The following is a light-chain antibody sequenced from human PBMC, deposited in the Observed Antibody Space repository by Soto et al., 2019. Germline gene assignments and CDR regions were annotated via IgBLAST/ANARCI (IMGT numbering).Light chain of an antibody. CDR1: RTVDGNY. J-gene: IGKJ3*01. V-gene: IGKV3-20*01. CDR3: QQCSASPRT. Sequence: EVVLTQSPGTLSLSPGERATLSCRASRTVDGNYLAWYHQKPGQAPRLLIHSASTRAPGIPDRFSASGAGTDFTLTISRLEPEDSAVYYCQQCSASPRTFGPGTKVDIK. CDR2: SAS.